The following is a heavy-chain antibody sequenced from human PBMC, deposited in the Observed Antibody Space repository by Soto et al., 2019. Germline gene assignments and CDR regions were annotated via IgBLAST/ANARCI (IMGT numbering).Heavy chain of an antibody. CDR3: ARDSGAAAGTDWFDP. Sequence: SETLSLTCTVSGGSISSYYWSWIRQPPGKGLEWIGDIYYSGSTNYNPSLKSRVTISVDKSKNQFSLKLSSVTAADTAVYYCARDSGAAAGTDWFDPWGQGTLVTVSS. J-gene: IGHJ5*02. V-gene: IGHV4-59*12. CDR2: IYYSGST. CDR1: GGSISSYY. D-gene: IGHD6-13*01.